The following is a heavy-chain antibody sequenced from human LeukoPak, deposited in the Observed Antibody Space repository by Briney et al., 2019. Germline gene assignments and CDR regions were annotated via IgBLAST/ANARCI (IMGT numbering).Heavy chain of an antibody. CDR2: IYYSGST. CDR3: ARDGGGYSYGPGNWFDP. J-gene: IGHJ5*02. V-gene: IGHV4-59*01. Sequence: SETLSLTCTVSGGSISSYYWSWIRQPPGKGLEWIGYIYYSGSTNYNPSLKSRVTISVDTSKNQFSLKLSSVTAADTAVYYCARDGGGYSYGPGNWFDPWGQGTLVTVSS. D-gene: IGHD5-18*01. CDR1: GGSISSYY.